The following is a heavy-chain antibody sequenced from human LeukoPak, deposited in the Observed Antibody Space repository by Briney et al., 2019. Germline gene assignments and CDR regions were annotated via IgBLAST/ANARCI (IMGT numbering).Heavy chain of an antibody. J-gene: IGHJ4*02. CDR2: ISSSSTII. V-gene: IGHV3-48*04. CDR1: GFSFSVYS. CDR3: TRDGAVAGD. Sequence: GGSLRLSCAASGFSFSVYSMNWVRQAPGKGLEWLSYISSSSTIIYYAESVKGRFTISRDDAKNSLYPQMNSLRAEDTAVYYCTRDGAVAGDWGQGTLVTVSS. D-gene: IGHD6-19*01.